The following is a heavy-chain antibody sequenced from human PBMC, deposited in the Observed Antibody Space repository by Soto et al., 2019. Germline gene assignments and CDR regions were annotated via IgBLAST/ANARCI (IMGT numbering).Heavy chain of an antibody. CDR1: GYTFTSYG. V-gene: IGHV1-18*01. D-gene: IGHD3-22*01. J-gene: IGHJ5*02. CDR3: ARDFPRDYDRKYRFDP. CDR2: ISAYNGNT. Sequence: ASVKVSCKASGYTFTSYGISWVRQAPGQGLEWMGWISAYNGNTNYAQKLQGRVTMTTDTSTSTAYMELRSLRSDDTAVYYCARDFPRDYDRKYRFDPWGQGTLVTVSS.